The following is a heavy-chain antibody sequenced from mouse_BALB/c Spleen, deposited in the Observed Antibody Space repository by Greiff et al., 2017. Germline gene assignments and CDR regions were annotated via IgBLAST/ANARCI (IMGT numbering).Heavy chain of an antibody. CDR2: ISYSGST. D-gene: IGHD1-2*01. J-gene: IGHJ1*01. Sequence: DVQLQESGPGLVKPSQSLSLTCTVTGYSITSDYAWNWIRQFPGNKLEWMGYISYSGSTSYNPSLKSRISITRDTSKNQFFLQLNSVTTEDTATYYCGITTAPYWYFDVWGAGTTVTVSS. V-gene: IGHV3-2*02. CDR3: GITTAPYWYFDV. CDR1: GYSITSDYA.